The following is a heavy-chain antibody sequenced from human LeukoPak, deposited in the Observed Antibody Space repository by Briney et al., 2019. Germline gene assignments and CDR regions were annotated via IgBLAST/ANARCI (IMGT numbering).Heavy chain of an antibody. CDR2: IKQDGSEK. J-gene: IGHJ4*02. CDR1: GFTFSSYW. D-gene: IGHD6-13*01. CDR3: TKQYSSSWSIYLFDY. Sequence: GGSLRLSCAASGFTFSSYWMSWVRQAPGKGLEWVANIKQDGSEKYYVDSVKGRFTISGDNSKNTLYLQMNSLRAEDTAVYYCTKQYSSSWSIYLFDYWGQGTLVTVSS. V-gene: IGHV3-7*01.